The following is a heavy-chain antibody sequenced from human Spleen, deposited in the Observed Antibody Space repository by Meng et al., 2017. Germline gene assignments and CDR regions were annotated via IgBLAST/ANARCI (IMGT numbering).Heavy chain of an antibody. CDR3: ARDQAVAGLEVGDY. CDR1: GFTFSSYW. J-gene: IGHJ4*02. V-gene: IGHV3-7*01. D-gene: IGHD6-19*01. Sequence: GESLKISCAASGFTFSSYWMSWVRQAPGKGLEWVANIKQDGSEKYYVDSVKGRFTISRDNAKNSLYLQMNSLRAEDTAVYYCARDQAVAGLEVGDYWGQGTLVTVSS. CDR2: IKQDGSEK.